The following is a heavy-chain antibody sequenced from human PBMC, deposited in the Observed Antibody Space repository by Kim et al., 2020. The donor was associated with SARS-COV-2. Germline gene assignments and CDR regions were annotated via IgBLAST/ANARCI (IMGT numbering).Heavy chain of an antibody. D-gene: IGHD6-19*01. J-gene: IGHJ4*02. V-gene: IGHV4-34*01. Sequence: NYNPSLKSRVTISVDTSKNQFSLKLSSVTAADTAVYYCARETVAGVFDYWGQGTLVTVSS. CDR3: ARETVAGVFDY.